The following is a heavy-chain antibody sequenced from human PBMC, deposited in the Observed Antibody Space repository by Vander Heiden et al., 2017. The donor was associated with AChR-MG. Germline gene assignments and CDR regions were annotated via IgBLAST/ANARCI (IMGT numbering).Heavy chain of an antibody. CDR1: GSPFKDAW. CDR3: TTLSLWNYVLET. D-gene: IGHD1-7*01. CDR2: IKSNSDGGIT. V-gene: IGHV3-15*01. J-gene: IGHJ5*02. Sequence: DVHLVESGGGLVKPGGSLRLSCAVSGSPFKDAWMNGVRQAPGKGLEWIGRIKSNSDGGITDHAAPVKGRFTISRDDSKNTLYLQMDSLKTEDTGVYYCTTLSLWNYVLETWGQGSLVTVSS.